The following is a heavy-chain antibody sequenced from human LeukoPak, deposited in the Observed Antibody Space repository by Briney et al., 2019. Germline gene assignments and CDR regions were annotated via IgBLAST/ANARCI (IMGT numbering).Heavy chain of an antibody. Sequence: PSETLSLTCTVSGGSINSDYSWGWIRQPPGKGLEWIGNIYYGGTTNYNPSLKSRVTMSVDTSKNQFSLKLSSVTAADTAVYFCARGSTRYDYWGQGTLVTVSS. V-gene: IGHV4-39*07. J-gene: IGHJ4*02. CDR3: ARGSTRYDY. CDR1: GGSINSDYS. CDR2: IYYGGTT. D-gene: IGHD2-2*01.